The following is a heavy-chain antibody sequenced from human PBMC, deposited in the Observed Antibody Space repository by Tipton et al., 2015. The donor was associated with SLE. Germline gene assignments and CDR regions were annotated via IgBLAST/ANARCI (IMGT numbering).Heavy chain of an antibody. J-gene: IGHJ4*02. Sequence: SLRLSCAASGFTFTTFPMHWFRQAPGKGLEWVAVISRDGSNKDYADSVKGRFTISRDNSKNTLYLQMNSLRAEDTAVYYCARELVKGIDYWGQGTLVTVSS. CDR2: ISRDGSNK. V-gene: IGHV3-30*04. CDR1: GFTFTTFP. D-gene: IGHD6-13*01. CDR3: ARELVKGIDY.